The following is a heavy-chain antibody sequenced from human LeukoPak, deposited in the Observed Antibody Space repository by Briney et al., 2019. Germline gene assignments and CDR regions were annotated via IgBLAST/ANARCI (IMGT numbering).Heavy chain of an antibody. V-gene: IGHV3-11*01. D-gene: IGHD3-22*01. Sequence: GGSLRLSCAASGFTFNDYYMSWIRQAPGKGLEWLSYLSSSGGDTYNADSVKGRFTISRDNAKNSLYLQVNSLTVEDTAVYYCARGRSGGYTGDAFDIWGQGTVVTVSS. CDR3: ARGRSGGYTGDAFDI. CDR1: GFTFNDYY. CDR2: LSSSGGDT. J-gene: IGHJ3*02.